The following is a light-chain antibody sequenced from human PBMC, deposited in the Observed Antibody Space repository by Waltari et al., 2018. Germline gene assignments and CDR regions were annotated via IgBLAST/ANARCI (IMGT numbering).Light chain of an antibody. Sequence: DVVMTQSPDSLAVSLGERATINCKSSQSVFHSSNNKSDLAWYQHKPGQTPNLIIYLVPTPESAVPDRFIVSGSGTDFTLTISGLQAEDVAVYYCQQYYTPVRTFGQGTKVEIK. J-gene: IGKJ1*01. CDR2: LVP. V-gene: IGKV4-1*01. CDR3: QQYYTPVRT. CDR1: QSVFHSSNNKSD.